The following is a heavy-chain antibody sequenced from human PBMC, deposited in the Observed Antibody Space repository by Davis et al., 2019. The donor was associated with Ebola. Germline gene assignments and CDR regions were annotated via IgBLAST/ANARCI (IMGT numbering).Heavy chain of an antibody. V-gene: IGHV4-30-2*01. CDR1: GATIASGGYS. D-gene: IGHD5-18*01. Sequence: MPSETLSLTCAVSGATIASGGYSWSWIRQPPGKGLEWIGYIYHSGSAYYNPSLKSRVTMSVDRSRNQFSLKLSSVTAADTAIYYCARAMVTMVSFAFDIWGPGTVVTVSS. CDR3: ARAMVTMVSFAFDI. J-gene: IGHJ3*02. CDR2: IYHSGSA.